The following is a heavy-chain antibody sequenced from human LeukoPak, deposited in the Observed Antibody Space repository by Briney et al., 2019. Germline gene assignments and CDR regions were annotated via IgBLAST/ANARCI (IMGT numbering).Heavy chain of an antibody. Sequence: ASVKVSCKASGYTFTDYPMNWVRQAPGQGLEWMGWINTDTGNPTYAQGFTGHYVFSLDTSVSTAYLQIISLRAEDTAVYYCARAGLTGSKVAFDVWGQGTMVTVSS. CDR3: ARAGLTGSKVAFDV. CDR2: INTDTGNP. J-gene: IGHJ3*01. D-gene: IGHD1-20*01. V-gene: IGHV7-4-1*02. CDR1: GYTFTDYP.